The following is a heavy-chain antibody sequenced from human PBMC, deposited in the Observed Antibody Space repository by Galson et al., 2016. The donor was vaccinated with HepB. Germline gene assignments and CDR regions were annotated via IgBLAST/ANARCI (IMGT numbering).Heavy chain of an antibody. J-gene: IGHJ5*02. CDR1: GFTFSSFG. Sequence: SLRLSCAASGFTFSSFGMHWVRQAPGKGLEWVSFISYDGRNKNYADSVKGRFTISRDFSRKTLYLQMNSLRGEDTAVYYCAKDPGASGWPASWGQGTLVTVSA. CDR3: AKDPGASGWPAS. CDR2: ISYDGRNK. V-gene: IGHV3-30*18. D-gene: IGHD6-19*01.